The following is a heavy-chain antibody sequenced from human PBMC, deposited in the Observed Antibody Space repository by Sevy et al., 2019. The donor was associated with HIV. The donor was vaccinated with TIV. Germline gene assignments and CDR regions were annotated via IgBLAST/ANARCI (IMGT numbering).Heavy chain of an antibody. J-gene: IGHJ5*02. CDR3: ARETDNSARWLDP. D-gene: IGHD4-4*01. V-gene: IGHV3-30*02. CDR1: GFTFNFHG. Sequence: GGSLRLSCAASGFTFNFHGMHWLRQAPGKGLEWVAFIWHDGSNKYMADSVKGRFTISRDNSKNTLFLQMNSLTVEDTAVYYCARETDNSARWLDPWGQGTLVTVSS. CDR2: IWHDGSNK.